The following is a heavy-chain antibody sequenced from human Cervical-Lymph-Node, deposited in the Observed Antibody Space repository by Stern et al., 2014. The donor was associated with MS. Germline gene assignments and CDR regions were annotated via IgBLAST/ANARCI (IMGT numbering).Heavy chain of an antibody. CDR1: GFTFSRNG. CDR3: AREGDSYKYSYDY. Sequence: DQLVESGGGVVQPGRSLRLSCAASGFTFSRNGMHWIRQAPGKGLEWVAVVSDAGSTTYYADSVKGRFTISRDNSKNMLSLQMNSLRVEDTAVYYCAREGDSYKYSYDYWGQGTLVTVSS. V-gene: IGHV3-30*03. D-gene: IGHD5-24*01. J-gene: IGHJ4*02. CDR2: VSDAGSTT.